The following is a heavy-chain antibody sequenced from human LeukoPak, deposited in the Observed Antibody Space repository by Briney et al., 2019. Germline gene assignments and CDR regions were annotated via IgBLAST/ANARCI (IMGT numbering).Heavy chain of an antibody. CDR3: AKDRGYDLGEPLDY. CDR1: GFTFDDYA. J-gene: IGHJ4*02. D-gene: IGHD5-12*01. CDR2: TSWNSGSI. Sequence: GGSLRLSCAASGFTFDDYAMHWVRQAPGKGLEWVSGTSWNSGSIGYADSVKGRFTISRDNAKNSLYLQMNSLRAEDTALYYCAKDRGYDLGEPLDYWGQGTLVTVSS. V-gene: IGHV3-9*01.